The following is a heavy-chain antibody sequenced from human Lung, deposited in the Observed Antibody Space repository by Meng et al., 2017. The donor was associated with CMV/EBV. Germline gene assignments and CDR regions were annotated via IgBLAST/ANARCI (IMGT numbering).Heavy chain of an antibody. Sequence: VQLRESGPALVKPSETLSLTCAVSGDSITNHNWWAWVRQPPGKGLEWIGEIPHRGSSAYNPSLKSRVSMSIDKSKNQVSLKLTSVTAADTAVYHCLRRSGGSVWGQGTLVTVSS. J-gene: IGHJ1*01. CDR1: GDSITNHNW. CDR3: LRRSGGSV. CDR2: IPHRGSS. V-gene: IGHV4-4*02. D-gene: IGHD3-10*01.